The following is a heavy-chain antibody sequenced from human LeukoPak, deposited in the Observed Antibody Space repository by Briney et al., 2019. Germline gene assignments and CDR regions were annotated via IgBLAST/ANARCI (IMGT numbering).Heavy chain of an antibody. CDR1: GGSISSGGYY. CDR3: ARDSRPGDYSHPGDAFDI. Sequence: SETLSLTCTVSGGSISSGGYYWSWIRQHPGKGLEWIGYIYYSGSTYYNPSLKSQVTISVDMSKNQFSLKLSSVTAADTAVYYCARDSRPGDYSHPGDAFDIWGQGTMVTVSS. D-gene: IGHD4-17*01. V-gene: IGHV4-31*01. CDR2: IYYSGST. J-gene: IGHJ3*02.